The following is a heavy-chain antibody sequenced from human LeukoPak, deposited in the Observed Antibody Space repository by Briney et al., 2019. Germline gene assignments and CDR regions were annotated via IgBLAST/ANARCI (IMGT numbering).Heavy chain of an antibody. V-gene: IGHV4-39*07. CDR2: IYTSGST. CDR3: ARESTGAAAGHYYYYGMDV. CDR1: GGSISSSSYY. J-gene: IGHJ6*02. D-gene: IGHD6-13*01. Sequence: SETLSLTCTVSGGSISSSSYYWGWIRQPPGKGLEWIGRIYTSGSTNYNPSLKSRVTISVDTSKNQFSLKLSSVTAADTAVYYCARESTGAAAGHYYYYGMDVWGQGTTVTVSS.